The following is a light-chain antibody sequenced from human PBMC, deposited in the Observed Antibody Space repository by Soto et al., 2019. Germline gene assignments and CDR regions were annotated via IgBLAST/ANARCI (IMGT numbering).Light chain of an antibody. CDR1: QSVSSS. V-gene: IGKV3-15*01. Sequence: EIMMTQSPATLSVSPGERATLSCRASQSVSSSLAWYQQKPGQAPRLLIYGASTRATGIPARFSGSGSGTEFTLTINSLQSEDFAVYYWQQYNNWWTFGQGTKVDIK. CDR2: GAS. CDR3: QQYNNWWT. J-gene: IGKJ1*01.